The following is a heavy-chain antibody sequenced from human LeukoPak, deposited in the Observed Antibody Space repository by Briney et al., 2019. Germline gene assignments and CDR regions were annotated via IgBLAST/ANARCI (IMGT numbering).Heavy chain of an antibody. Sequence: GGSLRLSCVASGFTFSSYSMHWVRQAPGKGLEYVSSISTNGGTTYYANSVKGRFTISRDNSKNTLYLQMGSLRAEDMAVYYCARGMDSSSWSSFDHWGQGTLVTVSS. CDR2: ISTNGGTT. CDR3: ARGMDSSSWSSFDH. J-gene: IGHJ4*02. V-gene: IGHV3-64*01. D-gene: IGHD6-13*01. CDR1: GFTFSSYS.